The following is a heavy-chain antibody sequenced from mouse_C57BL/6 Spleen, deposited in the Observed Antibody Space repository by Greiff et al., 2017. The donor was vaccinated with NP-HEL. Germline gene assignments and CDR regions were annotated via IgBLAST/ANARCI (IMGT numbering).Heavy chain of an antibody. Sequence: VQLQQSGAELVRPGASVTLSCKASGYTFTDYEMHWVKQTPVHGLEWIGAIDPETGGTAYNQKLKGKALLPAHKPSSTAYMELLSLKSEDSAVYFCTGGDYAYWGQGTTLTVSS. V-gene: IGHV1-15*01. CDR3: TGGDYAY. D-gene: IGHD2-4*01. J-gene: IGHJ2*01. CDR2: IDPETGGT. CDR1: GYTFTDYE.